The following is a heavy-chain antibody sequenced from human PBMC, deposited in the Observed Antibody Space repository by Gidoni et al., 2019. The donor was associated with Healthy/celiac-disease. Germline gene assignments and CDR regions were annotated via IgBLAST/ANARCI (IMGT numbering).Heavy chain of an antibody. CDR2: INHSGST. Sequence: QVQLQQWGAGLLKPAETLSLTCAVYGGSFSGYYCSWIRQTPGKGREWIGEINHSGSTNYNPSLKSRVTRSVDTSKNQFSLKLSSVTAADTAVYYCARAISHYWYFYLWGRGTLVTVSS. V-gene: IGHV4-34*01. J-gene: IGHJ2*01. CDR3: ARAISHYWYFYL. CDR1: GGSFSGYY.